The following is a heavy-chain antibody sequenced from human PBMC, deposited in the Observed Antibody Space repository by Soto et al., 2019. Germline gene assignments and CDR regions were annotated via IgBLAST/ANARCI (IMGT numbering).Heavy chain of an antibody. CDR3: AKGGFLEWQKDAFDI. D-gene: IGHD3-3*01. J-gene: IGHJ3*02. CDR2: MNPNSGNT. CDR1: GYTFTSYD. Sequence: GASVKGSCKASGYTFTSYDINWVRQATGQGLEWMGRMNPNSGNTGYAQKFQGRVTMTRNTSISTAYMELSSLRSEDTAVYYCAKGGFLEWQKDAFDIWGQGTMGTVSS. V-gene: IGHV1-8*01.